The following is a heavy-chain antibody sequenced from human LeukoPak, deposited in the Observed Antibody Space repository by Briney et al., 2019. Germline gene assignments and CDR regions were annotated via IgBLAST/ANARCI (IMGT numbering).Heavy chain of an antibody. D-gene: IGHD6-13*01. V-gene: IGHV4-34*01. CDR1: GGSFSGYY. CDR2: INHSGST. Sequence: SETLSLTCAVYGGSFSGYYWSWIRQPPGKGLEWIGEINHSGSTNYNPSLKSRVTISVDKSKNQFSLKLSSVTAADTAVYYCARDAREQQLVKFDYWGQGTLVTVSS. J-gene: IGHJ4*02. CDR3: ARDAREQQLVKFDY.